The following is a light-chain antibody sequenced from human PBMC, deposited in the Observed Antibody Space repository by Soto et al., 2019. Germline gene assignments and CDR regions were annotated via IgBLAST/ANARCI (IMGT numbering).Light chain of an antibody. CDR2: DAS. V-gene: IGKV1-33*01. CDR3: QQYVDLPYT. CDR1: QDISNY. J-gene: IGKJ2*01. Sequence: DIPMTQSPSSLSASVGDRVTITCQASQDISNYLNWYQQKPGKAPKLVIYDASNLETGVPSRFSGSGSGTDFTFSISSLQPEDIATFYCQQYVDLPYTFGQGTNLEIK.